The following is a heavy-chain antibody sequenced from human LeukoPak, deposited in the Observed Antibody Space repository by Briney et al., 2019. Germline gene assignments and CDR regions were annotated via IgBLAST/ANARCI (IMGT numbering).Heavy chain of an antibody. CDR2: ISGSGGST. V-gene: IGHV3-23*01. CDR3: QLLPKPDY. Sequence: PGGSLRLSCAASGFTVSSNFMSWVRQAPGKGLEWVSAISGSGGSTYYADSVKGRFTISRDNSKNTLYLQMNSLRAEDTAVYWCQLLPKPDYWGQGTLVTVSS. D-gene: IGHD2-2*01. CDR1: GFTVSSNF. J-gene: IGHJ4*02.